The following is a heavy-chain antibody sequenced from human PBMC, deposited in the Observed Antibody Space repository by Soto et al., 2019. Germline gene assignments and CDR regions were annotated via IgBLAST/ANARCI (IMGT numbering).Heavy chain of an antibody. D-gene: IGHD2-15*01. V-gene: IGHV1-69*12. CDR1: GGTFSSYA. CDR3: ARVVVVVAATLHYYGMDV. CDR2: IIPIFGTA. J-gene: IGHJ6*02. Sequence: QVQLVQSGAEVKKPGSSVKVSCKASGGTFSSYAISWVRQAPGQGLEWMGGIIPIFGTANYGQKFQGRVTITADESTRPAYMELSSLRSEDTAVYYCARVVVVVAATLHYYGMDVWGQGTTVTVSS.